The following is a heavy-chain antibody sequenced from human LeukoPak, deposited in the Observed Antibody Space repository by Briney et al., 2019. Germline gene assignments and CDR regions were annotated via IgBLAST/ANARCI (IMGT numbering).Heavy chain of an antibody. CDR1: GFTFSSYW. D-gene: IGHD5-24*01. J-gene: IGHJ5*02. V-gene: IGHV3-74*01. Sequence: GGSLRLSCAASGFTFSSYWMHWVRQAPGKGLVWVSRTNSDGSSTSYADSVKGRFTISRDNAKNTLYLQMNSLSAEDTAVYYCARVLIATNWFDPWGQGTLVTVSS. CDR2: TNSDGSST. CDR3: ARVLIATNWFDP.